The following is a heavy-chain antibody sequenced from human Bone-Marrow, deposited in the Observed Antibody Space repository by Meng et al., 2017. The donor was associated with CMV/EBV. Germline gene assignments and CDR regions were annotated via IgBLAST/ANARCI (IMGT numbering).Heavy chain of an antibody. CDR3: AKDSAVGPPGY. Sequence: RGSPRISCAASGFPFSSYAMSWVRQAPGKGLEWVSVIYSGGSSTYYADSVKGRFTISRDNSKNTLYLQINSLRAEDTAVYYCAKDSAVGPPGYCGQGTLVTVSS. J-gene: IGHJ4*02. CDR1: GFPFSSYA. CDR2: IYSGGSST. D-gene: IGHD1-26*01. V-gene: IGHV3-23*03.